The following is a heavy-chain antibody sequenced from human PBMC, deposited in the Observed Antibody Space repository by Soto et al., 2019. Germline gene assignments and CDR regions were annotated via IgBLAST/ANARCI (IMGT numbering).Heavy chain of an antibody. J-gene: IGHJ5*02. Sequence: QVQLQESGPGLVKPSQTLSLTCTVSGGSISSGDYYWSWIRQPPGKGLEWIGYIYYSGSTYYNPSIKSRVTXSXDXXKNQFSLRLSSVTAADTAVYYCARATVTTGGWFDPWGQGTLVTVSS. CDR2: IYYSGST. D-gene: IGHD4-17*01. V-gene: IGHV4-30-4*01. CDR1: GGSISSGDYY. CDR3: ARATVTTGGWFDP.